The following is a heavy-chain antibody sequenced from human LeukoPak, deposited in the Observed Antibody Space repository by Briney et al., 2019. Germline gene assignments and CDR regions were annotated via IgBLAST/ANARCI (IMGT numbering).Heavy chain of an antibody. CDR2: MNPNSGNT. D-gene: IGHD3-10*01. CDR1: GYTFTSYD. V-gene: IGHV1-8*01. J-gene: IGHJ5*02. CDR3: ARRPYGSGRRGWFDP. Sequence: ASVKVSCKASGYTFTSYDINWVRQATGQGLEWMGWMNPNSGNTGYAQKFQGRVTMTRNTSISTAYMELSSLRSEDTAVYYSARRPYGSGRRGWFDPWGQGTLVTVSS.